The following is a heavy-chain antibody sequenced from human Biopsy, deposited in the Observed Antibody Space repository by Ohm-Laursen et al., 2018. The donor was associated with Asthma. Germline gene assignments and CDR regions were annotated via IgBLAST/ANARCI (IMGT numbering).Heavy chain of an antibody. J-gene: IGHJ6*02. CDR2: IYYSGST. V-gene: IGHV4-30-4*01. D-gene: IGHD1-20*01. CDR3: ARITSAIYYYGMDV. Sequence: SQTLSLTCSVSGGSIGAGDYYWSWIRQPPGKGLEWIGYIYYSGSTSHNPSLTSRLTISVDTSKNQFSLKLTSVTAADTAVYYCARITSAIYYYGMDVWGQGTTVTVSS. CDR1: GGSIGAGDYY.